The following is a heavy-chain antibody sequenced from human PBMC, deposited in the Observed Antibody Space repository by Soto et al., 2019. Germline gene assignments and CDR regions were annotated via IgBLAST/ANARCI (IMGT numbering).Heavy chain of an antibody. V-gene: IGHV1-18*01. CDR3: ARDRDFRSGAYYYDMDV. CDR2: ISGYNGNT. CDR1: GYTFTSYG. J-gene: IGHJ6*03. D-gene: IGHD3-3*01. Sequence: QVQLVQSGAEVKKPGASVKVSCKASGYTFTSYGISWVRQAPGQGLEWMGWISGYNGNTNYAQKLQGRVTMTTDTATSTGYMELRSLRSDDTAVYYGARDRDFRSGAYYYDMDVWGKGTTVTVSS.